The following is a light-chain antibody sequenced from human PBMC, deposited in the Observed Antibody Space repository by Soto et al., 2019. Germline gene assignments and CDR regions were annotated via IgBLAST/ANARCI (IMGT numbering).Light chain of an antibody. CDR3: QQYNNYPLT. J-gene: IGKJ4*01. Sequence: DIQMTQSPSTLSASVGDRVTITCRASQSISSWLAWYQQKPGRAPKLLIYDASSLESGVPSSFSGSGSGTEFTLTINSLQPDDFATYYCQQYNNYPLTVGGGTKVEIK. CDR1: QSISSW. CDR2: DAS. V-gene: IGKV1-5*01.